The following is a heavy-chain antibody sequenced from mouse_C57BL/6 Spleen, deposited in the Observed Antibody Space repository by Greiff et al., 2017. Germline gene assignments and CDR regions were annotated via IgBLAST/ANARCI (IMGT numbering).Heavy chain of an antibody. J-gene: IGHJ4*01. D-gene: IGHD2-3*01. V-gene: IGHV1-81*01. Sequence: VMLMESGAELARPGASVKLSCKASGYTFTSYGISWVKQRTGQGLEWIGEIYPRSGNTYYNEKFKGKATLTADKSSSTAYMELRSLTSEDSAVYFCARRDGYYLFPYAMDYWGQGTSVTVSS. CDR3: ARRDGYYLFPYAMDY. CDR2: IYPRSGNT. CDR1: GYTFTSYG.